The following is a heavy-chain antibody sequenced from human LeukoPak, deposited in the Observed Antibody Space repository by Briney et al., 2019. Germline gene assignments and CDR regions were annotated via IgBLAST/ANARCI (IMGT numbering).Heavy chain of an antibody. V-gene: IGHV4-39*01. CDR3: ARRSAIAARIFDY. D-gene: IGHD6-13*01. J-gene: IGHJ4*02. CDR2: IYYSGST. CDR1: GGSISSSSYY. Sequence: SETLSLTCTVSGGSISSSSYYWGWIRQPPGKGLEWIGSIYYSGSTYYNPSLASRVTISVDTSKNQFSLKLSFVTAADTAVYYCARRSAIAARIFDYWGQGTLVTVSS.